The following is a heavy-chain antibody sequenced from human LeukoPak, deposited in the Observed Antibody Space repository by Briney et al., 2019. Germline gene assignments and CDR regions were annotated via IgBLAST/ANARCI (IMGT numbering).Heavy chain of an antibody. J-gene: IGHJ4*02. CDR1: GFTFSSYA. Sequence: GGSLRLSCAASGFTFSSYAMSWVRQAPGKGLEWVSVISGSGGTTYYADSVKGRFTISRDNSKNTLYLRMSSLRAEDTAVYYRAKGDLWDSSGYPYYFDYWGQGTLVTVSS. V-gene: IGHV3-23*01. CDR3: AKGDLWDSSGYPYYFDY. D-gene: IGHD3-22*01. CDR2: ISGSGGTT.